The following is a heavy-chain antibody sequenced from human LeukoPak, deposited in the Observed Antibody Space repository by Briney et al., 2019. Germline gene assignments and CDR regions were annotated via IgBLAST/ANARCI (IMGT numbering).Heavy chain of an antibody. D-gene: IGHD2-2*01. V-gene: IGHV4-61*02. J-gene: IGHJ4*01. CDR1: GVSISSGSYY. CDR2: IYTSGST. CDR3: ASQRGRTTLDY. Sequence: SETLSLTCTVSGVSISSGSYYWSWIRQPAGKGLEWIGRIYTSGSTNYNPSLKSRVTISVDTSKNQFSLKLSSVTAADTAVYYCASQRGRTTLDYWGRNPGHRLL.